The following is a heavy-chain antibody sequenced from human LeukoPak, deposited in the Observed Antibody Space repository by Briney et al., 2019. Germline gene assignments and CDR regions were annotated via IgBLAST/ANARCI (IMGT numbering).Heavy chain of an antibody. CDR2: TSNGGGAT. V-gene: IGHV3-7*03. J-gene: IGHJ4*02. CDR1: GYTFSPYW. D-gene: IGHD3-10*02. Sequence: PGGSLRLSSVASGYTFSPYWMSWVRQTPGKGLEWVASTSNGGGATFYGDSVRGRFTVSRDDAKNSLLLQMNGLRSDDTAVYYCTRENYVPDSWGQGTLVTVSS. CDR3: TRENYVPDS.